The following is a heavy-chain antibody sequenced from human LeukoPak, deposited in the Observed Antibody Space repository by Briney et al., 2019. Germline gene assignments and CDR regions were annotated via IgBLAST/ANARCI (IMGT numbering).Heavy chain of an antibody. Sequence: SETLSLTCAVYVESFSDYYWSWIRQPPGKGLEWIEEINHSGSTNYNPSLKSRVTISVDTSKNQVSLKVNSVTAADTAVYYCARVPRVRYFDYWGQGTLVTVSS. CDR2: INHSGST. V-gene: IGHV4-34*01. CDR3: ARVPRVRYFDY. D-gene: IGHD3-10*01. CDR1: VESFSDYY. J-gene: IGHJ4*02.